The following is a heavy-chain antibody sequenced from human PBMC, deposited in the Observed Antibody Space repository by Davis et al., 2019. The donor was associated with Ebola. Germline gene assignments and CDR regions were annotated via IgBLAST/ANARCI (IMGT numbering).Heavy chain of an antibody. CDR2: IRSKANSYAT. CDR3: TSQVLRYGKNDY. V-gene: IGHV3-73*01. Sequence: PGGSLRLSCAASGFTFSGSAMHWVRQAPGKGLEWVGRIRSKANSYATAYSASVKGRFTISRDDSKNTAYLQMNSLKTEDTAVYYCTSQVLRYGKNDYWGQGTLVTVSS. J-gene: IGHJ4*02. D-gene: IGHD4-17*01. CDR1: GFTFSGSA.